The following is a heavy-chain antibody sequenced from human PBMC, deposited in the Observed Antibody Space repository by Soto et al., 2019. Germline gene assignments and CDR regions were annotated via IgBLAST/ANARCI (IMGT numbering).Heavy chain of an antibody. CDR3: ARSLLRVVTQDDAFDI. Sequence: PGGSLRLSCAASGFTFSSYAMHWVRQAPGKGLEWVAVISYDGSNKYYPDSVKGRFTISRDNSKNTLYLQMNSLRAEDTAVYYCARSLLRVVTQDDAFDIWGQGTMVTVSS. D-gene: IGHD2-15*01. CDR1: GFTFSSYA. CDR2: ISYDGSNK. V-gene: IGHV3-30-3*01. J-gene: IGHJ3*02.